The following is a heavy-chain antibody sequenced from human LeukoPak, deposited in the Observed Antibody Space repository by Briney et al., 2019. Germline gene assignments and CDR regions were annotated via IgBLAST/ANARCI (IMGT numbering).Heavy chain of an antibody. D-gene: IGHD2-21*02. CDR2: ISGSGGST. CDR1: GFTFSSYA. J-gene: IGHJ4*02. CDR3: AKDHVVVVTAIRHGYFDY. Sequence: GGSLRLSCAASGFTFSSYAMSWVRQAPGKGLEWVAAISGSGGSTYYADSVKGRFTISRDNSKNTLYLQMNSLRAEDTAVYYCAKDHVVVVTAIRHGYFDYWGQGTLVTVSS. V-gene: IGHV3-23*01.